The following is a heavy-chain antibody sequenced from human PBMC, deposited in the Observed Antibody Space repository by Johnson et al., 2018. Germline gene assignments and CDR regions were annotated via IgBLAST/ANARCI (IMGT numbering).Heavy chain of an antibody. CDR1: GFTFSSYW. CDR3: ARDYYDAFDI. CDR2: IKQDGREK. Sequence: VQLLESGGGLVQXGGSXRLXCAASGFTFSSYWMSWVRQAPGKGLEWVANIKQDGREKYYVASVKGRFTISRDNAKNSLYLQMNSLRAEDTAVYYCARDYYDAFDIWGQGTMVTVSS. J-gene: IGHJ3*02. V-gene: IGHV3-7*01. D-gene: IGHD3-10*01.